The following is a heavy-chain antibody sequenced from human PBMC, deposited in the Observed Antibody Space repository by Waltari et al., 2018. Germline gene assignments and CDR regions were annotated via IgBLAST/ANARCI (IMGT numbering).Heavy chain of an antibody. CDR2: IYYSGST. Sequence: QLQLQESGPGLVKPSETLSLTCTVSGGSISSSSYYWGWIRQPPGKGLEWIGSIYYSGSTYYNPSLKSRVTISVDTSKNQFSLKLSSVTAADTAVYYCARGQLVAAAPLDYWGQGTLVTVSS. J-gene: IGHJ4*02. D-gene: IGHD6-13*01. V-gene: IGHV4-39*07. CDR1: GGSISSSSYY. CDR3: ARGQLVAAAPLDY.